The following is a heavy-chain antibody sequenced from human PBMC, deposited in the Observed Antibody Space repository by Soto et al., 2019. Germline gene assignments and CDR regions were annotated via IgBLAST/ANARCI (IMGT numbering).Heavy chain of an antibody. V-gene: IGHV5-51*01. J-gene: IGHJ4*02. CDR1: GYSFTSYW. CDR3: ARHVDYDYIWGSYPIGFDY. CDR2: IYPGDSDT. D-gene: IGHD3-16*02. Sequence: PGESLKISCKGSGYSFTSYWIGWVRQMPGKGLEWMGIIYPGDSDTRYSPSFQGQVTISADKSISTAYLQWSSLKASDTAMYYCARHVDYDYIWGSYPIGFDYWGQGTLVTVSS.